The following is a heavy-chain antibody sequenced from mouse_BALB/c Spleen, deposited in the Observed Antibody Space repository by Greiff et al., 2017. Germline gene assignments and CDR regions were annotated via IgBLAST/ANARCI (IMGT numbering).Heavy chain of an antibody. CDR1: GYTFTSYW. CDR2: IYPGNSDT. D-gene: IGHD2-10*02. V-gene: IGHV1-5*01. CDR3: TKYGNYLWYFDV. J-gene: IGHJ1*01. Sequence: EVQLQESGTVLARPGASVKMSCKASGYTFTSYWMHWVKQRPGQGLEWIGAIYPGNSDTSYNQKFTGKAKLTAVTSTSTAYMELSSMTNEDSAVYYCTKYGNYLWYFDVWGAGTTVTVSS.